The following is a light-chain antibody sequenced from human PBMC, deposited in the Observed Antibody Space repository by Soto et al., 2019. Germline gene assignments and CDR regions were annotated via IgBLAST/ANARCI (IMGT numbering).Light chain of an antibody. CDR1: QSIPTTY. V-gene: IGKV3D-15*01. CDR3: QQYDKWPIT. J-gene: IGKJ5*01. Sequence: EIVLTQSPGTLSLSPGEGATLACRASQSIPTTYFAWYQQKPGQAPRLLIYAISTRATGIPDRFSGSGSGTEFTLTISSLQSEDFAVYYCQQYDKWPITFGQGTRLEIK. CDR2: AIS.